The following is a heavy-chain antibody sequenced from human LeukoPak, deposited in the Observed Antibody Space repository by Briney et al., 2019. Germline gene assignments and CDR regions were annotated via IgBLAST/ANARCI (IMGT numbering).Heavy chain of an antibody. Sequence: SETLSLTCTVSGGSISSYYWSWIRQPPGKGLEWIGYIYYSGSTNYNPSLKSRVTISVDTSKNQFSLKLSSVTAADTAVYYCARGGGDIVVVPAAPYFDYWGQGTLVTVSS. D-gene: IGHD2-2*01. J-gene: IGHJ4*02. CDR1: GGSISSYY. V-gene: IGHV4-59*01. CDR2: IYYSGST. CDR3: ARGGGDIVVVPAAPYFDY.